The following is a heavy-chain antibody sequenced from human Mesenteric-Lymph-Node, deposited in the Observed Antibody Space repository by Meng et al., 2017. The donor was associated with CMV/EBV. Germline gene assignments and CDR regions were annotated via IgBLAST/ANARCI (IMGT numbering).Heavy chain of an antibody. CDR2: IYRGGTDT. J-gene: IGHJ4*02. D-gene: IGHD2-2*01. Sequence: GESLKISCAASGFTFKDYAMNWVRQAPGKGLEWVSVIYRGGTDTYYVGSVKGRFTISRDNAKNSLYLQMNSLRAEDTAVYYCARLTGYQLLYYFDYWGQGTLVTVSS. V-gene: IGHV3-23*03. CDR1: GFTFKDYA. CDR3: ARLTGYQLLYYFDY.